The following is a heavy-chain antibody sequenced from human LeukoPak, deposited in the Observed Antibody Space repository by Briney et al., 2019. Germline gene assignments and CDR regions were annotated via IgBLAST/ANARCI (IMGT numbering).Heavy chain of an antibody. V-gene: IGHV1-46*03. D-gene: IGHD3-10*01. Sequence: GASVKVSCKASGYTFTSYYMHWVRQAPGQGLEWMGIINPSGGSTSYAQKFQGRVTMTRDTSTSTVYMELSSLRSEDTAVYYCARGPVVRGVIAGFGVPDFDYWGQGTLVTVSS. CDR2: INPSGGST. CDR1: GYTFTSYY. CDR3: ARGPVVRGVIAGFGVPDFDY. J-gene: IGHJ4*02.